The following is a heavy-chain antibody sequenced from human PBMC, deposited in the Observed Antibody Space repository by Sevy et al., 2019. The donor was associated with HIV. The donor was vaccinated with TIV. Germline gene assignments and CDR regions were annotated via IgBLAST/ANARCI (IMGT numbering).Heavy chain of an antibody. CDR1: GFTFSNYF. J-gene: IGHJ4*02. D-gene: IGHD3-16*02. V-gene: IGHV3-23*01. CDR2: VTRSNT. Sequence: GGSLRLSCTASGFTFSNYFMAWVRQAAGTGLQWISSVTRSNTYYIDAVRGRFTFSRDNSKNTLYLQMNSLSADDTAIYYCARELNLGQIVTIDYWGRGSLVTVSS. CDR3: ARELNLGQIVTIDY.